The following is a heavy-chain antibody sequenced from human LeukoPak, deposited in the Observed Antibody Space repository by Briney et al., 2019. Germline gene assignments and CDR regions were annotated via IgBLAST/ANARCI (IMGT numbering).Heavy chain of an antibody. CDR2: INHSGST. CDR3: ARGEYYGSGSYYTPYYFDY. D-gene: IGHD3-10*01. Sequence: ASETLSLTCAVYGGSFSGYYWSWIRQPPGKGLEWIGEINHSGSTNYNPSLKSRVTISVDTSKNQFSLKLSSVTAADTAVYYCARGEYYGSGSYYTPYYFDYWGQGTLVTVSS. CDR1: GGSFSGYY. J-gene: IGHJ4*02. V-gene: IGHV4-34*01.